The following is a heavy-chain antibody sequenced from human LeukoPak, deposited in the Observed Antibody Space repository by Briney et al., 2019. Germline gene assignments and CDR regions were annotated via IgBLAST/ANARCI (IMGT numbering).Heavy chain of an antibody. J-gene: IGHJ4*02. CDR1: GFTFSSYG. CDR3: ASLTGYSSSWYPGDY. V-gene: IGHV3-30*03. D-gene: IGHD6-13*01. CDR2: ISYDGSNK. Sequence: GGSLRLSCAASGFTFSSYGMHWVRQAPGKGLEWVAVISYDGSNKHYADSVKGRFTISRDNSKNTLYLQMNSLRAEDTAVYYCASLTGYSSSWYPGDYWGQGTLVTVSS.